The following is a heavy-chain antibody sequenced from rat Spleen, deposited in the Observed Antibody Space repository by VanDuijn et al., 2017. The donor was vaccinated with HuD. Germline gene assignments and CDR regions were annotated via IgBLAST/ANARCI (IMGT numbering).Heavy chain of an antibody. J-gene: IGHJ3*01. CDR3: ARQGSNNYGWFAY. CDR1: GFTFSDYD. V-gene: IGHV5-7*01. CDR2: ISYDGSST. Sequence: EVQLVESGGGLVQPGRSLKLSCAASGFTFSDYDMAWVRQAPTKCLEWIATISYDGSSTYYRDSVKGRFTISRDNAKSTLYLQMDSLRSEDTATYYCARQGSNNYGWFAYWGQGTLVTVSS. D-gene: IGHD1-10*01.